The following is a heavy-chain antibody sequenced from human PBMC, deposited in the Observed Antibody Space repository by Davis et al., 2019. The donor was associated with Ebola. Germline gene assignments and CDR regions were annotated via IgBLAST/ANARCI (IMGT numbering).Heavy chain of an antibody. CDR1: GYTFTSYA. CDR3: ASGSSKAYYYYGMDV. CDR2: INAGNGNT. J-gene: IGHJ6*02. V-gene: IGHV1-3*01. Sequence: AASVKVSCKASGYTFTSYAMHWVRQAPGQRLAWMGWINAGNGNTKYSQKFQGRVTITRDTSASTAYMELSSLRSEDTAVYYCASGSSKAYYYYGMDVWGQGTTVTVSS. D-gene: IGHD6-6*01.